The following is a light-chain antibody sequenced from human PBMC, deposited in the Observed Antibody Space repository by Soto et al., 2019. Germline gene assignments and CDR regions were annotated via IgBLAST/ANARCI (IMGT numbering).Light chain of an antibody. CDR2: VAS. J-gene: IGKJ1*01. CDR3: QQSYTTPQT. CDR1: QSINKF. V-gene: IGKV1-39*01. Sequence: DIQLTQSPSSLSASVGDRGTITCRASQSINKFLNWYQQKPGTAPKLLIYVASTLQGGVPSRFSGSGSGTDFTLTISSLHPEDFATYYCQQSYTTPQTFGQGTKVDIK.